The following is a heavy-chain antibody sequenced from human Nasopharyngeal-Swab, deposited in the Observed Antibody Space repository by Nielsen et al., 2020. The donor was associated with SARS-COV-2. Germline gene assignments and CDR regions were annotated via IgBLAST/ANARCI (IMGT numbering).Heavy chain of an antibody. CDR3: ARDLNPNSSGWLPYYYYGMDV. V-gene: IGHV4-59*01. Sequence: WIRQPPGKGLEWIGYIYYSGSTNYNPSLKSRVTISVDTSENQFSLKLSSVTAADTAVYYCARDLNPNSSGWLPYYYYGMDVWGQGTTVTVSS. J-gene: IGHJ6*02. D-gene: IGHD6-19*01. CDR2: IYYSGST.